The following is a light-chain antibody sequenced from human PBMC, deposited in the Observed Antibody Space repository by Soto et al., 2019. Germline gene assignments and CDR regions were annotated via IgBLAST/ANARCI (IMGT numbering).Light chain of an antibody. CDR3: LQDYNYPFT. CDR1: QDIRKD. CDR2: GAS. V-gene: IGKV1-6*01. Sequence: GYRVTITCRASQDIRKDLAWYQQKPGKAPQILIYGASTLQTGVASRFSGSGSATDFTLTISSLQPEDSAAYYCLQDYNYPFTFGQGTKVDIX. J-gene: IGKJ2*01.